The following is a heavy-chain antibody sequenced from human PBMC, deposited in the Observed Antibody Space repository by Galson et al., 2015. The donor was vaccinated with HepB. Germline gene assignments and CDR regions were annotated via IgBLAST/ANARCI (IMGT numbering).Heavy chain of an antibody. V-gene: IGHV1-69*13. CDR1: GGTFSSYA. J-gene: IGHJ2*01. Sequence: SVKVSCKASGGTFSSYAISWVRQAPGQGLEWMGGIIPIFGTANYAQKFQGRVTITADESTSTAYMELSSLRSEDTAVYYCARDRPRDYGDYQTYWYFDLWGRGTLVTVSS. CDR2: IIPIFGTA. CDR3: ARDRPRDYGDYQTYWYFDL. D-gene: IGHD4-17*01.